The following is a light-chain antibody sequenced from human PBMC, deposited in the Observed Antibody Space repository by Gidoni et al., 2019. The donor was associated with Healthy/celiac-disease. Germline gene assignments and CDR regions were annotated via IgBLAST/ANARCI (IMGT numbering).Light chain of an antibody. Sequence: SYELTQPPSVSVSPGQTASITCSGDKLGDKYACWYQQKPCQSPVLVIYQDSKRPSGIPERFSGYNSGNTATLTISVTQAMDEADYYCQAWDSSSHLVFGGGTKLTVL. CDR2: QDS. V-gene: IGLV3-1*01. J-gene: IGLJ2*01. CDR3: QAWDSSSHLV. CDR1: KLGDKY.